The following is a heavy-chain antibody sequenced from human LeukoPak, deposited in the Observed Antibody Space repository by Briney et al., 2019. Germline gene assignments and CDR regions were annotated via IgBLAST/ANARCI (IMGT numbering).Heavy chain of an antibody. D-gene: IGHD6-19*01. V-gene: IGHV3-30*18. CDR3: AKIIIAVAGDDDAFDI. Sequence: GSLRLSCAASGFTFSSYGMHWVRQAPGKGLEWVAVISYDGSNKYYADSVKGRFTISRDNSKNTLYLQMNSLRAEDTAVYYCAKIIIAVAGDDDAFDIWGQGTMVTVSS. J-gene: IGHJ3*02. CDR2: ISYDGSNK. CDR1: GFTFSSYG.